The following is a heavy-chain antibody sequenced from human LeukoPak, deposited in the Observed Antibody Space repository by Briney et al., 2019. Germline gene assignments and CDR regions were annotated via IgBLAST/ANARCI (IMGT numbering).Heavy chain of an antibody. CDR2: INHSGST. V-gene: IGHV4-34*01. CDR3: ARGSGWYSHYYYYYMDV. CDR1: GGSFSGYC. D-gene: IGHD6-19*01. Sequence: SETLSLTCAVYGGSFSGYCWSWIRQPPGKGLEWIGEINHSGSTIYNPSLKSRVTISVDTSKNQFSLKLSSVTAADTAVYYCARGSGWYSHYYYYYMDVWGKGTTVTVSS. J-gene: IGHJ6*03.